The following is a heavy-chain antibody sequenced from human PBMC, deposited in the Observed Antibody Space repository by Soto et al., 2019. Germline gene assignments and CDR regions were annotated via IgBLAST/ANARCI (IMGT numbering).Heavy chain of an antibody. V-gene: IGHV3-23*01. CDR1: GFTFSSYA. J-gene: IGHJ6*02. CDR3: AKGGGYDSDYYGMDV. Sequence: GGSLRLSCAASGFTFSSYAMSWVRQAPGKGLEWVSAISGSGGSTYYADSVKGRFTISRDNSKNTLYLQMNSLRAEDTAVYYCAKGGGYDSDYYGMDVWGQGTTVTVSS. D-gene: IGHD5-12*01. CDR2: ISGSGGST.